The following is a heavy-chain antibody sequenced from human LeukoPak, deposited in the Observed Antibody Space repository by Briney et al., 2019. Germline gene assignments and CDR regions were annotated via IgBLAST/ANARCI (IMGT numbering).Heavy chain of an antibody. CDR3: ARGPITMVRGVSLLAENYGMDV. CDR1: GYSISSGYY. CDR2: IYHSGST. Sequence: SETLSLTCAVSGYSISSGYYWGWIRQPPGKGLEWIGSIYHSGSTYYNLSLKSRVTISVDTSKNQFSLKLSSVTAADTAVYYCARGPITMVRGVSLLAENYGMDVWGKGTTVTVSS. V-gene: IGHV4-38-2*01. J-gene: IGHJ6*04. D-gene: IGHD3-10*01.